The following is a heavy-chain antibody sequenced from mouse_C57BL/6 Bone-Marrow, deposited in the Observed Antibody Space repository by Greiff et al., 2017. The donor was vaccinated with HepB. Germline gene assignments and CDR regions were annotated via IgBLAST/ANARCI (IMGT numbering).Heavy chain of an antibody. Sequence: DVKLVESGGGLVQPGGSLSLSCAASGFTFTDYYMSWVRQPPGKALEWLGFIRNKANGYTTEYSASVKGRFTISRDNSQSILYLQMNALRAEDSATYYCARSLPGYSSSPGYWGQGTSVTVSS. D-gene: IGHD1-1*01. CDR1: GFTFTDYY. CDR2: IRNKANGYTT. J-gene: IGHJ4*01. CDR3: ARSLPGYSSSPGY. V-gene: IGHV7-3*01.